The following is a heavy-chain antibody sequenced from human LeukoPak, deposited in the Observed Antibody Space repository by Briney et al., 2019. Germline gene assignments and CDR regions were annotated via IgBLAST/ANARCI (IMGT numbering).Heavy chain of an antibody. D-gene: IGHD5-24*01. J-gene: IGHJ4*02. CDR1: GFTFSDYS. Sequence: PGGSLRLSCAASGFTFSDYSMTWVRQAPGKGLEWISYIGIDSGNTKYADSVKGRFTISGDKAKNSLHLQMNSLRVEDTAVYYCARDYKYAFDNWGQGTLVTVSS. CDR3: ARDYKYAFDN. CDR2: IGIDSGNT. V-gene: IGHV3-48*01.